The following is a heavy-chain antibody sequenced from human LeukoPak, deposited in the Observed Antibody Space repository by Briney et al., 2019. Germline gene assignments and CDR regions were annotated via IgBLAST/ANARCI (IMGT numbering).Heavy chain of an antibody. Sequence: GGSLRLSCAASGFTFSSYGMHWVRQAPGKGLEWVAVIWYDGSNKYYADSVKGRFTISRDNSKNTLYLQMNSLRAEDTAVYYCARDEGYCSGGSCYDVGFDYWGQGTLVTVSS. CDR3: ARDEGYCSGGSCYDVGFDY. V-gene: IGHV3-33*01. CDR1: GFTFSSYG. J-gene: IGHJ4*02. D-gene: IGHD2-15*01. CDR2: IWYDGSNK.